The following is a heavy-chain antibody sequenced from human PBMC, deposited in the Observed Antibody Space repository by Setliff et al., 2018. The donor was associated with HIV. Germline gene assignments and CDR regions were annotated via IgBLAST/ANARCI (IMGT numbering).Heavy chain of an antibody. CDR1: GFTFSNYW. Sequence: GESLRLSCAVSGFTFSNYWMSWVRQAPGKGLEWVASIKQDGNEKYYMDSVKGRFTISRDDLKNSLYLLMNSLRAEDTAVYYCARYLWSNAPRDYWGQGTLVTVSS. CDR2: IKQDGNEK. CDR3: ARYLWSNAPRDY. D-gene: IGHD1-1*01. V-gene: IGHV3-7*01. J-gene: IGHJ4*02.